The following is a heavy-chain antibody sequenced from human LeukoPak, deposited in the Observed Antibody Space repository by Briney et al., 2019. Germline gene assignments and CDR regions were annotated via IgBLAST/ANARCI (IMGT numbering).Heavy chain of an antibody. Sequence: SEALSLTCNVSGGSISSNYWSWIRQPPGKGLEWIGYFHDSESTNYNPSLKSRVSISVDTSKKQVSLKLSSVTAADTAVYYCARVSSLIDYWGQGTLVTVSS. CDR3: ARVSSLIDY. D-gene: IGHD5/OR15-5a*01. CDR2: FHDSEST. J-gene: IGHJ4*02. CDR1: GGSISSNY. V-gene: IGHV4-59*01.